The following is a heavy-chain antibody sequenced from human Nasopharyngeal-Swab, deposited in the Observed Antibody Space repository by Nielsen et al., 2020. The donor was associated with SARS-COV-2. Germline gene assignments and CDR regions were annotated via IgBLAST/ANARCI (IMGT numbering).Heavy chain of an antibody. Sequence: GESLKISCAASGFTVSSNYMSWVRQAPGKGLEWVSVIYSGGSTYYADSVKGRFTISRDNAKKSLYLQMNSLRAEDTAVYYCARGVETIHHWGQGSLVTVSS. V-gene: IGHV3-53*01. D-gene: IGHD5-24*01. CDR1: GFTVSSNY. CDR2: IYSGGST. CDR3: ARGVETIHH. J-gene: IGHJ1*01.